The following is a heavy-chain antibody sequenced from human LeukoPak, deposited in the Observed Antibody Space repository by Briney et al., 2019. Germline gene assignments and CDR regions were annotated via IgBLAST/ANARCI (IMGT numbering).Heavy chain of an antibody. D-gene: IGHD5-18*01. Sequence: GGSLRLSCAASGFTFTSYNMNWVRQAPGKGLEWVSSITSSSSYIYYADSVKGRFTISRDNAKNSLYLQMDSLRVEDTAVYYCARVDPATANYYYYMDVWGKGTTVTVSS. V-gene: IGHV3-21*06. J-gene: IGHJ6*03. CDR3: ARVDPATANYYYYMDV. CDR1: GFTFTSYN. CDR2: ITSSSSYI.